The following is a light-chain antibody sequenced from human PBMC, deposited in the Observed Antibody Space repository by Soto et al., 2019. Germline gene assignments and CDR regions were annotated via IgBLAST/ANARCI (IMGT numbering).Light chain of an antibody. Sequence: QSVLTQPPSVSGSPGQSVTISCTGTSSDVGSYNRVSWYQQPPGTAPKLMIYDVSNRPSGVPDRFSGSKSGNTASLTISGLQAEDEADYYCSSYTSSNTYVFGTGTKV. CDR2: DVS. CDR3: SSYTSSNTYV. J-gene: IGLJ1*01. V-gene: IGLV2-18*02. CDR1: SSDVGSYNR.